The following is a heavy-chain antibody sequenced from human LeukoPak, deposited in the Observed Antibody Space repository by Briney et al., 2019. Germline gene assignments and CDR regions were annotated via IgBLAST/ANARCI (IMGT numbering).Heavy chain of an antibody. D-gene: IGHD6-19*01. Sequence: GGSLRLSCAASGFTFSTYAMTWVRQAPGKGLEWVSTIRGSGISTYYADSVKGRFTISRDNSKNTLYLQMNSLRADDTAVYYCAKGGSGWSNWFDPWGQGTLVTVSS. CDR2: IRGSGIST. J-gene: IGHJ5*02. CDR3: AKGGSGWSNWFDP. V-gene: IGHV3-23*01. CDR1: GFTFSTYA.